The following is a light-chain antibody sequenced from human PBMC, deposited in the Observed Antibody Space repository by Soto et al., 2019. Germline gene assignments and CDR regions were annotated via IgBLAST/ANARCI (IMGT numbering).Light chain of an antibody. Sequence: EIVMTQSPGTLSVSPGERATLSCRASQSVRSKLAWYQQKPGQAPRLLIYDASTRATGIPARFSGSGSVTEFTLTISSLQSEDFAVDYCQQYNNWPPITFGQGTRLEIK. V-gene: IGKV3-15*01. CDR3: QQYNNWPPIT. J-gene: IGKJ5*01. CDR2: DAS. CDR1: QSVRSK.